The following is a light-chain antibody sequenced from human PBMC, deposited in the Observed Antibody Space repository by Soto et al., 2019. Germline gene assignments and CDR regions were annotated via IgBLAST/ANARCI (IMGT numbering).Light chain of an antibody. V-gene: IGKV3-20*01. CDR3: QQYGSSPPVT. Sequence: EIVLTQSPGTLSLSPGERATLSCRASQSVTGSYLAWYQQKPGQAPRLLIYGASSRASGIPDRFSGSGSGTDFTLTIGRLEPEDFAVYYCQQYGSSPPVTFCPGTKVDIK. CDR2: GAS. J-gene: IGKJ3*01. CDR1: QSVTGSY.